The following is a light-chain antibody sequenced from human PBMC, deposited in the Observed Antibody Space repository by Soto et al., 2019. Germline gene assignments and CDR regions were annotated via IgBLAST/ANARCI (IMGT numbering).Light chain of an antibody. V-gene: IGKV3D-15*01. CDR1: QSIGSN. CDR3: QQYNHWPPWT. CDR2: EAS. J-gene: IGKJ1*01. Sequence: EVVMTQSPATLPVSLGGRVALSCRASQSIGSNLAWYQQKPGQPPRLLIYEASNRDTGVPTRFSGSGSGTEFTRTITSLQSEYFAVYYCQQYNHWPPWTFGQGTKVDIK.